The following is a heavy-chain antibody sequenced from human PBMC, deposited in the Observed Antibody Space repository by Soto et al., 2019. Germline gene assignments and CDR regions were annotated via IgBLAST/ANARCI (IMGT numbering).Heavy chain of an antibody. J-gene: IGHJ4*01. CDR1: GAPITINY. Sequence: PSGTLSLTCTVSGAPITINYWSWIRQSPGKGLEWIGYIYYSGSTTYNPSLKSRVTMSADTSKDQFSLKLNSVTAADTAVYYCARDAGCPYDHWGPGILVTVSS. CDR2: IYYSGST. CDR3: ARDAGCPYDH. V-gene: IGHV4-59*01.